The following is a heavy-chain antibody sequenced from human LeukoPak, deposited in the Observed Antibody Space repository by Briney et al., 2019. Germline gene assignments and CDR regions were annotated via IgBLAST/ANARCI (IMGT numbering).Heavy chain of an antibody. V-gene: IGHV4-59*01. CDR1: GGSISSYY. Sequence: SETLSLTCTVSGGSISSYYWSWIRQPPGKGLEWIGYIYYSGSTNYNPSLKSRVAISVDTSKNQFSLKLSSVTAADTAVYYCARTRTMVRGNYFDYWGQGTLVTVSS. J-gene: IGHJ4*02. CDR2: IYYSGST. D-gene: IGHD3-10*01. CDR3: ARTRTMVRGNYFDY.